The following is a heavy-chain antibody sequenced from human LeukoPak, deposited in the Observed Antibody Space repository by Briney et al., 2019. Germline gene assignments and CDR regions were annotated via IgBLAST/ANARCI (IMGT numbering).Heavy chain of an antibody. J-gene: IGHJ4*02. CDR3: ARVSYCGGDCYLDY. V-gene: IGHV4-4*07. CDR1: GGSISGYY. D-gene: IGHD2-21*02. Sequence: PSETLSLTCTVSGGSISGYYWSWIWQPAGRGLEWIGRIYTSGSTNYNPSLKSRVTMSVDTSKNQFSLKLSSVTAADTAVYYCARVSYCGGDCYLDYWGQGTLVTVSS. CDR2: IYTSGST.